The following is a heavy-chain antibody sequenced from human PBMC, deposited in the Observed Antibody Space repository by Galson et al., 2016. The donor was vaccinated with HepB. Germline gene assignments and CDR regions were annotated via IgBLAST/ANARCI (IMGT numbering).Heavy chain of an antibody. CDR1: GFTLSRGD. D-gene: IGHD3-10*01. CDR3: ARGRDYGSGSLYWYFDL. J-gene: IGHJ2*01. Sequence: SLRLSCAASGFTLSRGDIHWVRQVAGRGPEWVSNIGTAGDTYYASSVKGRFTISRENAKNSLYLQMSDLRAEDAAVYYCARGRDYGSGSLYWYFDLWGRGTLVTVSS. V-gene: IGHV3-13*01. CDR2: IGTAGDT.